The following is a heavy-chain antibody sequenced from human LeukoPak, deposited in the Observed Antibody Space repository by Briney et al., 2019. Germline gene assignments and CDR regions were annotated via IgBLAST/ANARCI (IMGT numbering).Heavy chain of an antibody. J-gene: IGHJ3*02. CDR3: ATDVDFVETVMTHHDAFDI. CDR2: IIQDGSAN. D-gene: IGHD5-18*01. Sequence: PGGSLRLSCAASGFSFSNYYMNWVRQAPRQGLEWVANIIQDGSANYYVDSLKGRFTTSRDNAKNSLYLQMNSLRAEDTAVYYGATDVDFVETVMTHHDAFDIWGQGTMVTVSS. CDR1: GFSFSNYY. V-gene: IGHV3-7*01.